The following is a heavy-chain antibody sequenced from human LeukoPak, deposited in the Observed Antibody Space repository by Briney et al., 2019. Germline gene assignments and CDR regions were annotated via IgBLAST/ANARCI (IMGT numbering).Heavy chain of an antibody. V-gene: IGHV3-30*04. CDR1: GFTFSSYA. Sequence: PGRSLRLSCAASGFTFSSYAMHWVRQAPGKGLEWLTVISYDGNNKYYADSLRGRFTISRDNSKETLHLQMNSLRAEDTAVYYCARDREVGPTYWFDPWGQGTLVTVSS. CDR3: ARDREVGPTYWFDP. D-gene: IGHD1-26*01. CDR2: ISYDGNNK. J-gene: IGHJ5*02.